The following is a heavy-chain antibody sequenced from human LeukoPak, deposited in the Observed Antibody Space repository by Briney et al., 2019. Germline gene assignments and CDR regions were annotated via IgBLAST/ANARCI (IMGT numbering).Heavy chain of an antibody. CDR1: GFTFSNYA. CDR2: ISGSGGST. CDR3: ARLSSTDEY. J-gene: IGHJ4*02. Sequence: GGSLRLSCAASGFTFSNYAMNWVRQAPGKGLEWVSGISGSGGSTYYVDSVKGRFIISRDNSKNSLYLQMNSLRAEDTAVYYCARLSSTDEYWGQGTLVTVSS. V-gene: IGHV3-23*01. D-gene: IGHD2-2*01.